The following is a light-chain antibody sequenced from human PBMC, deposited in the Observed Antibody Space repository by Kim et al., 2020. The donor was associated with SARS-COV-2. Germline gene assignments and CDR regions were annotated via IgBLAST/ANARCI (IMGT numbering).Light chain of an antibody. V-gene: IGLV2-14*03. Sequence: QSALTQPASVSGSPGQSITISCTGTRSDVGAYNYVSWYQQHPGKAPKLIIYDVTNRPSGVSDRLSGSKSGNTASLTISGLQADDEADYFCSSYTATPSLYVFGTGTKVTVL. J-gene: IGLJ1*01. CDR3: SSYTATPSLYV. CDR1: RSDVGAYNY. CDR2: DVT.